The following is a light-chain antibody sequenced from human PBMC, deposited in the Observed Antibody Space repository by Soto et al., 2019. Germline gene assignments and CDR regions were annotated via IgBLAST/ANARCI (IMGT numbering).Light chain of an antibody. CDR3: SSYAGSNNFVV. V-gene: IGLV2-8*01. J-gene: IGLJ2*01. CDR1: SSDVGGYNY. CDR2: EVN. Sequence: QSALTQPPSASGSPGQAVTISCTGTSSDVGGYNYVSWYQQHPGKAPKLMIYEVNKRPSGVLDRFSGSKSGNTAFLTVSGLQAEDEADYYCSSYAGSNNFVVFGGGTKLTVL.